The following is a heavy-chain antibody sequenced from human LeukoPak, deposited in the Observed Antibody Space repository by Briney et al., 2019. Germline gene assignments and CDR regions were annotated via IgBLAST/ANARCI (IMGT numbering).Heavy chain of an antibody. CDR1: GYTFTSYD. CDR2: MNPNSGNT. D-gene: IGHD6-6*01. Sequence: ASVTVSCKASGYTFTSYDINWVRQATGQGLEWMGWMNPNSGNTGYAQKFQGRVTMTRNTSISTAYMELSSLRSEDTAVYYCARGRIAARPRGRYFDYWGQGTLVTVSS. CDR3: ARGRIAARPRGRYFDY. J-gene: IGHJ4*02. V-gene: IGHV1-8*01.